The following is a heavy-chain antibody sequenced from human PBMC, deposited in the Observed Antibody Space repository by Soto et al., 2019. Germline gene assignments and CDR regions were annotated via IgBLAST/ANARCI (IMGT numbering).Heavy chain of an antibody. CDR2: IKSKTDGGTT. V-gene: IGHV3-15*01. CDR1: EFTFTYAW. J-gene: IGHJ4*02. CDR3: TSLYYGH. Sequence: PGGSLSLSCAASEFTFTYAWMSLVRQAPGKGLEWVGRIKSKTDGGTTDYAAPVKGRFTISRDESQNTLYLQMNSLKTEDTAVYYCTSLYYGHWGQGTLVTVSS. D-gene: IGHD3-16*02.